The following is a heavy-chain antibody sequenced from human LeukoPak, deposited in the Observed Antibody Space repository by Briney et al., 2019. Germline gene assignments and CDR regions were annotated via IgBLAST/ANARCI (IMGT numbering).Heavy chain of an antibody. J-gene: IGHJ3*02. D-gene: IGHD3-16*01. CDR2: IYYSGST. CDR1: GGSISSYY. CDR3: ARYDPGAFDI. V-gene: IGHV4-59*12. Sequence: PSETLSLTSTVSGGSISSYYWSWIRQPPGKGLEWIGYIYYSGSTHYNPSLKSRVTISVDTSKNQFSLKLSSVTAADTAVYYCARYDPGAFDIWGQGTMVTVSS.